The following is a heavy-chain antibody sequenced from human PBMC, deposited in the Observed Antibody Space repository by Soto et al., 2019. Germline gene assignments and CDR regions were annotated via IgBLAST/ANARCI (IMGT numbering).Heavy chain of an antibody. D-gene: IGHD4-4*01. J-gene: IGHJ5*01. V-gene: IGHV2-5*02. CDR2: IYWDNDK. Sequence: QITLKESGPALLEPTQTLTLTCSLSGLSLTTPGVGVGWLRQAPGKALECLAIIYWDNDKRYNPSLKTRLTITTDPSNNQVDLPMTYMEPLDTAIYYCAQRVTYSTYYDVGSFDSWGQGTLVTVS. CDR3: AQRVTYSTYYDVGSFDS. CDR1: GLSLTTPGVG.